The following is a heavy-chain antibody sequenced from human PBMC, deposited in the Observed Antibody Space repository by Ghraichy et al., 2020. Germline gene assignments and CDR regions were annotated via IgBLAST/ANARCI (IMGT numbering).Heavy chain of an antibody. D-gene: IGHD2-2*02. J-gene: IGHJ4*02. CDR3: ARQKEPAAIFRAAGSGDSGLDY. CDR1: GGSISSYY. CDR2: IYYSGST. V-gene: IGHV4-59*08. Sequence: SETLSLTCTVSGGSISSYYWSWIRQPPGKGLEWIGYIYYSGSTNYNPSLKSRVTISVDTSKNQFSLKLSSVTAADTAVYYCARQKEPAAIFRAAGSGDSGLDYWGQGTLVTVSS.